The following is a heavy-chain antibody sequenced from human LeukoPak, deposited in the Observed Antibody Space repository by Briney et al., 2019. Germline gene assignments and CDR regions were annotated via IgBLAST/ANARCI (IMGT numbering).Heavy chain of an antibody. J-gene: IGHJ4*02. V-gene: IGHV4-39*07. CDR3: ARGAAAAGNFDY. Sequence: SETLSLTCTVSGGSISSSSYYWGWIRQPPGKGLEWIGSIYYSGSTYYNPSLKSRVTISVDTSKNQFSLKLSSVTAADTAVYYCARGAAAAGNFDYWGQGTLVTVSS. CDR1: GGSISSSSYY. D-gene: IGHD6-13*01. CDR2: IYYSGST.